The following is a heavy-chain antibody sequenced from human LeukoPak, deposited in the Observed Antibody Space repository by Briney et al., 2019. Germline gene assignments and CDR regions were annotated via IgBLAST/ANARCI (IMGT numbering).Heavy chain of an antibody. CDR3: AKSPTGTRYFADF. J-gene: IGHJ4*02. Sequence: GGSLRLSREASGFTFGNYALNWVRQAPGKGLEWVSSISAGGGSAYYADSVRGRFTVSRDPSKNTLYLQMNSLTVADAAVYYCAKSPTGTRYFADFWGQGTLVTVSS. V-gene: IGHV3-23*01. CDR2: ISAGGGSA. D-gene: IGHD1-1*01. CDR1: GFTFGNYA.